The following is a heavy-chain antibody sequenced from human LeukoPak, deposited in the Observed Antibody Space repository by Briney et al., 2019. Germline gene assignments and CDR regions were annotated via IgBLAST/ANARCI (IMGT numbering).Heavy chain of an antibody. CDR1: GFTFSAYW. CDR2: LNTDGSDT. V-gene: IGHV3-74*01. J-gene: IGHJ2*01. CDR3: ARSEAVAWSFDL. D-gene: IGHD6-19*01. Sequence: GSLRLSCAASGFTFSAYWMHWVRQAPGKGLVWVSRLNTDGSDTRYADSVQGRFTISRDNAKNTLYLQMNSLRAEDTAVYYCARSEAVAWSFDLWGRGTLVTVSS.